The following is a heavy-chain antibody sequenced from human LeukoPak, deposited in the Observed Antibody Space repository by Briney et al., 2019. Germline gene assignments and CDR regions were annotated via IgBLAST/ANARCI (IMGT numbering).Heavy chain of an antibody. V-gene: IGHV4-38-2*02. J-gene: IGHJ4*02. Sequence: PSETLSLTCTVSGYSISSGYYWGWIRQPPGKGLEWIGSIYHSGSTYYNPSLKSRVTISVDTSKNQFSLKLSSVTAADTAVYYCTRESSGWFPTRGYWGQGTLVTVSS. CDR2: IYHSGST. CDR1: GYSISSGYY. CDR3: TRESSGWFPTRGY. D-gene: IGHD6-19*01.